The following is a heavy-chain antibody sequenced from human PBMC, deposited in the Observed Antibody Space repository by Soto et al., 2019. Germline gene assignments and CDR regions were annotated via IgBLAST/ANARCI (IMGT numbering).Heavy chain of an antibody. Sequence: QITLKESGPTLVKPTQTLTLTCTFSGFSLSSTRVAVGWIRQPPGKALEWLALIYWDDDKLYSPFLKSRLTIATDTSKNQVVLTMTIMDPVDTATYYCAHSVVAGLGYYFDYWGQGTLVTVSS. D-gene: IGHD6-19*01. CDR3: AHSVVAGLGYYFDY. J-gene: IGHJ4*02. CDR1: GFSLSSTRVA. CDR2: IYWDDDK. V-gene: IGHV2-5*02.